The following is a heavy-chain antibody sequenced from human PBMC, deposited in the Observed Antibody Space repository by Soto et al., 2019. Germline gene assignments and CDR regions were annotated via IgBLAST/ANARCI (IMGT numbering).Heavy chain of an antibody. Sequence: SETLSLTCTVSGGSISGSYWSWIRQTPGKVLEWVGYIHYSGSTNYNPSLKSRLTISMDTSKNQFSLKLKSVSAADTAVYFCARAESSSSEGFDYWGRGTLVTVSS. CDR2: IHYSGST. V-gene: IGHV4-59*01. D-gene: IGHD6-6*01. J-gene: IGHJ4*02. CDR1: GGSISGSY. CDR3: ARAESSSSEGFDY.